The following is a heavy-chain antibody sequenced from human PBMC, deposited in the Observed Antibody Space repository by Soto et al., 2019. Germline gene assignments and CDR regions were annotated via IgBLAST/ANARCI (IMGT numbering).Heavy chain of an antibody. D-gene: IGHD6-6*01. CDR1: GGTFSNYA. Sequence: QVQLVQSGADVKKPGSSVKVSCKASGGTFSNYAINWVRQAPGQGLEWMGGFIPIFEIVDYAHQSQGRVTITGDESTTTAYMELSRLRSEDTVIYYCAGVGEYNSSSDGWCQGTLVTVSS. CDR3: AGVGEYNSSSDG. J-gene: IGHJ4*01. CDR2: FIPIFEIV. V-gene: IGHV1-69*12.